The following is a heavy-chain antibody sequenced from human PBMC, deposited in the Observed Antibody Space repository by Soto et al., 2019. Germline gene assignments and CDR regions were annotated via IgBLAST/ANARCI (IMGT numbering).Heavy chain of an antibody. CDR3: AKDRGGYGSYFDY. V-gene: IGHV3-74*03. CDR1: GFTFGSYW. CDR2: INGDGTRT. J-gene: IGHJ4*02. D-gene: IGHD6-25*01. Sequence: GGSQRLSCAASGFTFGSYWMDWVRQAPGKGLEWVSRINGDGTRTTYADSVKGRFTISRDNSKNTLSLQMNSLRPEDTAVYYCAKDRGGYGSYFDYWGQGTLVAVAA.